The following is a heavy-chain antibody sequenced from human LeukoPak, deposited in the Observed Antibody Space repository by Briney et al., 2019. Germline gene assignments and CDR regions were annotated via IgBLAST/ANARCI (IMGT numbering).Heavy chain of an antibody. CDR1: GYTFTSYG. CDR2: ISAYNGNT. Sequence: ASVKVSCKASGYTFTSYGISWVRQAPGQGLEWMGWISAYNGNTNYAQKLQGRVTMTTDTSTSTAYMELRSLRSDDTAVYYCARDRSVAAGIFYVGVYYFDYWGQGTLVTVSS. V-gene: IGHV1-18*01. J-gene: IGHJ4*02. D-gene: IGHD6-13*01. CDR3: ARDRSVAAGIFYVGVYYFDY.